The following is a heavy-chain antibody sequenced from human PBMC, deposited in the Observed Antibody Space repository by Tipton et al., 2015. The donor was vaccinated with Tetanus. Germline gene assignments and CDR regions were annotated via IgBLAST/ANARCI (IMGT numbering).Heavy chain of an antibody. Sequence: LRLSCTVSGGSISGSSYYWGWIRQPPGKGLEWIGSFFYSGSTYYHPSLKSRVTISVDTSKNQFSLELSAVTAADTAVYYCARGRTLNDFWTDSGYYFDHWGQGTLVTVSS. V-gene: IGHV4-39*01. CDR3: ARGRTLNDFWTDSGYYFDH. D-gene: IGHD3/OR15-3a*01. CDR1: GGSISGSSYY. CDR2: FFYSGST. J-gene: IGHJ4*02.